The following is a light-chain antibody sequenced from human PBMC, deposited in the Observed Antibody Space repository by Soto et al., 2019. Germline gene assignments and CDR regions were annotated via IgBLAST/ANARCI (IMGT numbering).Light chain of an antibody. CDR2: DAS. Sequence: VVLTQSPATLSLSPCGRATLSCRASDTINIYLAWYQQKPGQAPRLLIYDASNRATGIPARFSGSGSGTDFTLTISSLEPEDFAIYYCQQRYNWPPLTFGQGTRLEIK. J-gene: IGKJ5*01. CDR3: QQRYNWPPLT. V-gene: IGKV3-11*01. CDR1: DTINIY.